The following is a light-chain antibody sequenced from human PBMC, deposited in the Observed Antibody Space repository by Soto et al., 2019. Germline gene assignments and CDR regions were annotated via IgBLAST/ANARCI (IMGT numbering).Light chain of an antibody. J-gene: IGLJ1*01. Sequence: QSALTQPASVSGSPGQSITISCTGTRSDVGSYNLVSWYQQHPGKAPKLIIYEDSKRPSGVSNRFSGSKSGNTASLTISGLQAEDEADYYCCSYAGSGTYVFGTGTKVTVL. CDR1: RSDVGSYNL. CDR2: EDS. CDR3: CSYAGSGTYV. V-gene: IGLV2-23*01.